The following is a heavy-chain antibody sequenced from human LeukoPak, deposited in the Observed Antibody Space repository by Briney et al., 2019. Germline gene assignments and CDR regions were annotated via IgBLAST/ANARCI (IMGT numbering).Heavy chain of an antibody. CDR1: GGSISSGSYY. Sequence: SETLSLTCTVSGGSISSGSYYWSWIRQPAGKGLEWIGRIYTSGSTNYNPSLKSRVTISVDTSKNQFSLKLSSVTDADTAVYYCATGGYLTLFDYWGQGTPVTVSS. J-gene: IGHJ4*02. CDR2: IYTSGST. V-gene: IGHV4-61*02. CDR3: ATGGYLTLFDY. D-gene: IGHD3-16*01.